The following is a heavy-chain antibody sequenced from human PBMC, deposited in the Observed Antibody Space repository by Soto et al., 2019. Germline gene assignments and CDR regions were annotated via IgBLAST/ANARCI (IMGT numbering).Heavy chain of an antibody. CDR2: IHHSGRT. Sequence: QVQLQESGPGLVKPSGTLSLTCAVSGDSIRSDKWWSWVRQPPGKGLEWIGEIHHSGRTNYNPSLKSRVTILVEKSKNQVSLELSSMTAADTAVYYCARGGDWQFDYWSQGTLVTVSS. D-gene: IGHD2-21*02. CDR1: GDSIRSDKW. J-gene: IGHJ4*02. V-gene: IGHV4-4*02. CDR3: ARGGDWQFDY.